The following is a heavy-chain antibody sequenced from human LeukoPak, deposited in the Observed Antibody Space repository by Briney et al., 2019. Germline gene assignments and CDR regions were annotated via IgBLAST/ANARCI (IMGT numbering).Heavy chain of an antibody. CDR2: INAGNGNT. V-gene: IGHV1-3*01. D-gene: IGHD3-10*01. Sequence: GPVKVSCKASGYTFTSYAMHWVRQAPGQRLEWMGWINAGNGNTKYSQKFQGRVTITRDTSASTAYMELSSLRSEDTAVYYCARVRGVKYDYFVYWGQGTLVTVSS. CDR1: GYTFTSYA. CDR3: ARVRGVKYDYFVY. J-gene: IGHJ4*02.